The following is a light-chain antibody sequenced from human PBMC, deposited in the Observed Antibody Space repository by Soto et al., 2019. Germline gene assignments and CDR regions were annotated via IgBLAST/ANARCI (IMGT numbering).Light chain of an antibody. Sequence: IVLTHSPPTLSLSPLESAALSLMFSQTIITYLAFYQQKPGQAPRLLIYDASNRATGIPARFSGSGSGTDSTLTISSLEPEDFAVYYCQQRGNWPPLTFGGGTKVDTK. CDR2: DAS. V-gene: IGKV3-11*01. CDR1: QTIITY. CDR3: QQRGNWPPLT. J-gene: IGKJ4*01.